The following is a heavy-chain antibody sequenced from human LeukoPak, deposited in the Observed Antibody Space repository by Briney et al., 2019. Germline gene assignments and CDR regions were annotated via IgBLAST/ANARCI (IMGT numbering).Heavy chain of an antibody. Sequence: SETLSLTCTVSGGSISSSSYYWGWIRRPPGKGLEWIGSSYYSGSTYYNPYLKSRVTISVDTSKNQFSLKLSSVTAADTAVYYCASWALRNWFDPWGQGTLVNVYS. D-gene: IGHD3-16*01. CDR1: GGSISSSSYY. V-gene: IGHV4-39*01. J-gene: IGHJ5*02. CDR2: SYYSGST. CDR3: ASWALRNWFDP.